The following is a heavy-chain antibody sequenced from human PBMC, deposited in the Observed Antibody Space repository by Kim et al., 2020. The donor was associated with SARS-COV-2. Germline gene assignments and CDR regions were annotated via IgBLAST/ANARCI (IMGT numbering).Heavy chain of an antibody. D-gene: IGHD3-3*01. V-gene: IGHV4-59*08. CDR3: ARHGRTGITIFGVVITYYYMYV. CDR2: IYYSGST. J-gene: IGHJ6*03. Sequence: SETLSLTCTVSGGSISSYYWSWIRQPPGKGLEWIGYIYYSGSTNYNPSLKSRVTISVDTSKNQFSLKLSSVTAADTAVYYCARHGRTGITIFGVVITYYYMYVWGKGTTVTVSS. CDR1: GGSISSYY.